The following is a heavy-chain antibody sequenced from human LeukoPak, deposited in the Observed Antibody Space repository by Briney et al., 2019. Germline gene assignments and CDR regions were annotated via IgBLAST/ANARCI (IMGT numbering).Heavy chain of an antibody. CDR3: ARGRRGSYYYGSGTMYYFDD. CDR2: MNPNSGNT. D-gene: IGHD3-10*01. Sequence: ASVKVSCKASGYTFTSYDINWVRQATGQGLGWMGWMNPNSGNTGYAQKFQGRVTITRNTSISTAYMELSSLRSEDTAVYYCARGRRGSYYYGSGTMYYFDDWGQGILVTVSS. V-gene: IGHV1-8*03. CDR1: GYTFTSYD. J-gene: IGHJ4*02.